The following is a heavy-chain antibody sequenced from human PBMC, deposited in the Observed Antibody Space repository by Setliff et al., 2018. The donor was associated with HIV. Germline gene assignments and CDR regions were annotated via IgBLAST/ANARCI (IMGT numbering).Heavy chain of an antibody. D-gene: IGHD3-3*01. CDR2: VYYSGTT. V-gene: IGHV4-38-2*01. J-gene: IGHJ4*02. CDR1: GYSISTAYY. CDR3: MRGRSITIFGVAYFDF. Sequence: PSETLSLTCAVSGYSISTAYYWGWIRQPPGKGLGWIGSVYYSGTTYYNPSLKSRVTISVDMSNNQFSLKVTSVTAADTAVYYCMRGRSITIFGVAYFDFWGQGTQVTVSS.